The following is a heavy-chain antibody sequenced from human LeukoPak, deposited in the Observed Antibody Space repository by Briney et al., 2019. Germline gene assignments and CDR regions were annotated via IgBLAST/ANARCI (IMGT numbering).Heavy chain of an antibody. CDR3: AKGNGYSYGRYYFDY. D-gene: IGHD5-18*01. CDR2: ITASGGNT. CDR1: GFTFSSYA. Sequence: GGSLRLSCAASGFTFSSYAMGWVRQAPGKGLEWVSAITASGGNTDYADSVKGRFTISRDNSKNTLYLQVNSLRAEDTAVYYCAKGNGYSYGRYYFDYWGQGTLVTVSS. J-gene: IGHJ4*02. V-gene: IGHV3-23*01.